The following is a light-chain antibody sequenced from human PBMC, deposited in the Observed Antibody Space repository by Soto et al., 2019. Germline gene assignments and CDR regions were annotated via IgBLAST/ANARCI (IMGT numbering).Light chain of an antibody. V-gene: IGKV1-9*01. CDR3: QQLNSYQRGLT. CDR2: AAS. J-gene: IGKJ3*01. CDR1: QGISSY. Sequence: DIQLTQSPSFLSASVGDRVTITCRASQGISSYLAWYQQKPGKAPKLLIYAASTLQSGVPSRFSGSGSGTEFPLTISSLQHEDFATHYCQQLNSYQRGLTFGPGPKVDIK.